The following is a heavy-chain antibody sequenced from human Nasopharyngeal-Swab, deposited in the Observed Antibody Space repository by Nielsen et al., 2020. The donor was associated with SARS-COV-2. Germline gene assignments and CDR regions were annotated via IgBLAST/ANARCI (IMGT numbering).Heavy chain of an antibody. CDR1: GFTFSSYS. J-gene: IGHJ3*02. CDR3: ARETFRRMGIAAPDSGAFDI. CDR2: ISSSSSYI. Sequence: GGSLRLSCAASGFTFSSYSMNWVRQAPGKGLEWVSSISSSSSYIYYADSVKGRFTISRDNAKNSLYLQMNSLRAEDTAVYYCARETFRRMGIAAPDSGAFDIWGQGTMVTVSS. V-gene: IGHV3-21*01. D-gene: IGHD6-13*01.